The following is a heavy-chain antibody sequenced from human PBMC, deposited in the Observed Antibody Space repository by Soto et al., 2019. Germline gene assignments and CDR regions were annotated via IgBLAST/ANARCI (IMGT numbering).Heavy chain of an antibody. CDR2: ISGSGGST. V-gene: IGHV3-23*01. Sequence: EVQLLESGGGLVQPGGSLKLSCAASGFTFSSYAMSWVRQAPGKGLEWVSAISGSGGSTYYADSVKGRFTISRDNSKNTLYLQMNSLRAEDTAVYYCAKAKRAYGDYALDYWGQGTLVTVSS. J-gene: IGHJ4*02. D-gene: IGHD4-17*01. CDR1: GFTFSSYA. CDR3: AKAKRAYGDYALDY.